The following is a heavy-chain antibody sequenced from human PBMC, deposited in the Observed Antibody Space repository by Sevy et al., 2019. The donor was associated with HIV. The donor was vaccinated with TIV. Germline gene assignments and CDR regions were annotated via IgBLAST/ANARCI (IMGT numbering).Heavy chain of an antibody. D-gene: IGHD2-15*01. Sequence: ASVKVSCKASGYTFTSYGISWVRQAPGQGLEWMGWISAYNGNTNYEQKLQGRVTMTTDTSTSTAYMELRSLRSDDTAVYYCARDHPFDIVVVVAANTFDYWGQGTLVTVSS. CDR1: GYTFTSYG. CDR2: ISAYNGNT. CDR3: ARDHPFDIVVVVAANTFDY. V-gene: IGHV1-18*01. J-gene: IGHJ4*02.